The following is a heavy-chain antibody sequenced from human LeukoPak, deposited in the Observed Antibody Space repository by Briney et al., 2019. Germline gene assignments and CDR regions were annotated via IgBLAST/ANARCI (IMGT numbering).Heavy chain of an antibody. J-gene: IGHJ4*02. Sequence: GASVKVSCKASGYTFTGYYMHWVRQAPGQGLEWMGWINPNSGGTNYAQKFQGRVTMTRDTSISTAYMELSRLKASDTAMYYCARTISGSYYSAFDYWGQGTLVTVSS. CDR2: INPNSGGT. D-gene: IGHD1-26*01. CDR3: ARTISGSYYSAFDY. CDR1: GYTFTGYY. V-gene: IGHV1-2*02.